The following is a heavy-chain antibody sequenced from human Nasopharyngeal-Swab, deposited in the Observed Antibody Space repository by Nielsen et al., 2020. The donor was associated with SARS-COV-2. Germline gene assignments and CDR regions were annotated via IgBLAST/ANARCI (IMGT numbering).Heavy chain of an antibody. CDR2: INTNTGNP. V-gene: IGHV7-4-1*02. Sequence: ASVKVSCTASGYTFTSYAMNWVRQAPGQGLEWMGWINTNTGNPTYAQGFTGRFVFSLDTSVSTAYLQISSLKAEDTAVYYCATPHYYDSSGYYWTDAFDIWGQGTMVTVSS. CDR3: ATPHYYDSSGYYWTDAFDI. CDR1: GYTFTSYA. J-gene: IGHJ3*02. D-gene: IGHD3-22*01.